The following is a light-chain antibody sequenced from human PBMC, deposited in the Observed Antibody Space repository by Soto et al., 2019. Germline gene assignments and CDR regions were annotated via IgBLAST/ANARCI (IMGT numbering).Light chain of an antibody. Sequence: QSALTQPASVSGSPGQSITISFTGTSSDVGGYNYVSWYQQHPGKAPKLMIYDVSNRPSGVSNRFSGSKSGNTASLTISGLQAEDEDDYYCSSYTISSTLYVFGTGTKLTVL. CDR1: SSDVGGYNY. V-gene: IGLV2-14*01. CDR2: DVS. J-gene: IGLJ1*01. CDR3: SSYTISSTLYV.